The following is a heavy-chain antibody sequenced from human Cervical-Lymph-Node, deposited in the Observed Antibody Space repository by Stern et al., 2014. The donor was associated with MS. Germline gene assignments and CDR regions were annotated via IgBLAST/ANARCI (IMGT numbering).Heavy chain of an antibody. Sequence: EQLGGSGAEGKKPGASGKVSCKASGGPFSANGFTWVRQAPGKGREWMEPFVSVFGRSTYAQKFRARVTITAAEVTTTCYLELSSLRSDDPVLYYCAREHHGGNFASWGQGPLVPVSS. D-gene: IGHD4-23*01. J-gene: IGHJ4*02. CDR1: GGPFSANG. V-gene: IGHV1-69*01. CDR2: FVSVFGRS. CDR3: AREHHGGNFAS.